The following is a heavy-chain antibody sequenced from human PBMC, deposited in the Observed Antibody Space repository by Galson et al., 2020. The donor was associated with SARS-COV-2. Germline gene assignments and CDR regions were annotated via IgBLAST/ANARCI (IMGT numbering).Heavy chain of an antibody. CDR2: IHYSGRS. CDR3: VREWDGYIEDAFDI. Sequence: SETLSLTCTVSGGSISTHYWSWVRQPPGKGLEWIAYIHYSGRSDCSPSLKSRVTISVDTSKNQFSLKLSSVTSADTAVYYCVREWDGYIEDAFDIWGQGTLVTVSS. J-gene: IGHJ3*02. V-gene: IGHV4-59*11. CDR1: GGSISTHY. D-gene: IGHD6-25*01.